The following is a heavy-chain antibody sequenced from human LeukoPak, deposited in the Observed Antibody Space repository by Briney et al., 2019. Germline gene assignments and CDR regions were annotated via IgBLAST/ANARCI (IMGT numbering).Heavy chain of an antibody. Sequence: SETLSLTCAVYGGSFSGYYWSWIRQPPGKGLEWIGEINHSGSTNYNPSLKSRVTISVDTFKNQFSLKLSSVTAADTAVYYWARGVSSSSWVWYYYYGMDVWGQGTTVTVSS. CDR1: GGSFSGYY. V-gene: IGHV4-34*01. J-gene: IGHJ6*02. CDR3: ARGVSSSSWVWYYYYGMDV. D-gene: IGHD6-13*01. CDR2: INHSGST.